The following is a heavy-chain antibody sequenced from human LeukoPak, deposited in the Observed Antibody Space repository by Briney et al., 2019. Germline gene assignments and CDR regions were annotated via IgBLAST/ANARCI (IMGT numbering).Heavy chain of an antibody. D-gene: IGHD5-18*01. CDR2: INHSGST. V-gene: IGHV4-34*01. J-gene: IGHJ3*02. CDR1: GGSFRGYY. Sequence: SETLSLTCAVYGGSFRGYYWSWIRQPPRKGLEWIGDINHSGSTNYNPSLKRRVTISEVTSKNQFSLKLSSVTAADTAVYYCARCPPLYGYGYQGAFDIWGQGTMVTVSS. CDR3: ARCPPLYGYGYQGAFDI.